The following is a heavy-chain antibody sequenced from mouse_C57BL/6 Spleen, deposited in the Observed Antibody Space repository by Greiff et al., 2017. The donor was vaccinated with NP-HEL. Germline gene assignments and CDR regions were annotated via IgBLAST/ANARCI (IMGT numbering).Heavy chain of an antibody. CDR2: IYPGNSDT. CDR1: GYTFTSYW. V-gene: IGHV1-5*01. Sequence: VQLQQSGTVLARPGASVKMSCKTSGYTFTSYWMHWVKQRPGQGLEWIGAIYPGNSDTSYNQKFKGKAKLTAVTSASTAYMELSSLTNEDSAVYYCTRSLWVLDYAMDYWGQGTSVTVSS. D-gene: IGHD1-1*02. J-gene: IGHJ4*01. CDR3: TRSLWVLDYAMDY.